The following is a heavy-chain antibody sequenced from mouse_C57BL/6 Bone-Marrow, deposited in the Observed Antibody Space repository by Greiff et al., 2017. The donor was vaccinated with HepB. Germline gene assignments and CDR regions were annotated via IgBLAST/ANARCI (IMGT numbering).Heavy chain of an antibody. CDR1: GFSLTSYG. J-gene: IGHJ3*01. CDR3: ARNADQAWFAY. CDR2: IWSGGST. D-gene: IGHD3-2*02. Sequence: VQLVESGPGLVQPSQSLSITCTVSGFSLTSYGVHWVRQSPGKGLEWLGVIWSGGSTDYNAAFISRLSISKDNSKSQVFFKMNSLQADDTALYYCARNADQAWFAYWGQGTLVTVSA. V-gene: IGHV2-2*01.